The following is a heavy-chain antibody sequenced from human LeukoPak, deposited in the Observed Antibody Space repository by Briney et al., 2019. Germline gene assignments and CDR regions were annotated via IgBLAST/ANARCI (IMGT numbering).Heavy chain of an antibody. CDR2: ISSSSGYI. V-gene: IGHV3-21*01. CDR1: GFTFSNYD. D-gene: IGHD2-21*02. Sequence: GGSLRLSCAASGFTFSNYDMNWVRQAPGKGLEWVSFISSSSGYIYYADSVKGRFTISRDNAKNSLYLQMNSLRAEDTAVYYCARDRYGLVVVTDFDAFDIWGQGTMVTVSS. CDR3: ARDRYGLVVVTDFDAFDI. J-gene: IGHJ3*02.